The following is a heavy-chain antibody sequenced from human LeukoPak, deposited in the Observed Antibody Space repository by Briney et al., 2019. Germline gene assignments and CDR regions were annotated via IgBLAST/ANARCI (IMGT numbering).Heavy chain of an antibody. CDR2: IYYSGST. J-gene: IGHJ5*02. Sequence: SETLSLTCIVSGGSISSDDYYWSWIRQPPGKGLEWIGYIYYSGSTYYNPSLKSRVTISVDTSKNQFSLKLSSVTAADTAVYYCARAYYYDSSGYYTNWFDPWGQGTLVTVSS. D-gene: IGHD3-22*01. CDR3: ARAYYYDSSGYYTNWFDP. V-gene: IGHV4-30-4*08. CDR1: GGSISSDDYY.